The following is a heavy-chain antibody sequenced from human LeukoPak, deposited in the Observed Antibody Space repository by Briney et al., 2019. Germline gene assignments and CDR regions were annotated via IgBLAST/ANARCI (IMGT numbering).Heavy chain of an antibody. CDR2: ISYDGSSK. CDR1: GFTFSSYG. Sequence: GGSLRLSCAASGFTFSSYGMHWVRQAPGKGLEWMAVISYDGSSKYYADFVKGRFTISRDNSKNTLYLQMNSLRTEDTALYYCAKDQGSAVAGTFPDYWGQGTLVTVSS. V-gene: IGHV3-30*18. D-gene: IGHD6-19*01. CDR3: AKDQGSAVAGTFPDY. J-gene: IGHJ4*02.